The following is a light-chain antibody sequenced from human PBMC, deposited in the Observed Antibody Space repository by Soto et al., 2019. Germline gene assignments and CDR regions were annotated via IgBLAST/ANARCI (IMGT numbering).Light chain of an antibody. V-gene: IGKV3-20*01. CDR2: GAS. CDR3: HQYGSSTLFT. CDR1: QSVSSSY. J-gene: IGKJ3*01. Sequence: EIVLTQSPGTLSLAPGERATLSCRASQSVSSSYLAWYQQKPGQAPRLLIYGASGRATGIPDRFSGSGSGPEFTLTISRLEPEDFAVYYWHQYGSSTLFTFGPGTKVDIK.